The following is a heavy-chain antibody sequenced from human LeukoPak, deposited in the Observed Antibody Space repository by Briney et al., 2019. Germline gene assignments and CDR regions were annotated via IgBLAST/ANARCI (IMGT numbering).Heavy chain of an antibody. CDR2: IHPGNSET. V-gene: IGHV5-51*01. J-gene: IGHJ4*02. CDR3: ARRLSTIAAAAANDY. D-gene: IGHD6-13*01. CDR1: GYSFTSYW. Sequence: GESLKISCKGSGYSFTSYWIGWVRQMPGKGLEWMGIIHPGNSETTYNPSFQGQVTMSADKSITTAYLQWSSLEAPDTAMYYCARRLSTIAAAAANDYWGQGTLVTVSS.